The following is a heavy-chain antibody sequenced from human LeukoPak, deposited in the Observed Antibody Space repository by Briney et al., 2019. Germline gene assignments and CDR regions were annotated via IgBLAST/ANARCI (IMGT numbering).Heavy chain of an antibody. V-gene: IGHV5-10-1*01. J-gene: IGHJ3*02. CDR2: IDPSDSYT. CDR3: ARHGGGWSDDAFDI. Sequence: PGESLKISCKGSGYSFTSYWISWVRQMPGKGLEWMGRIDPSDSYTNYSSSFQGHVTISADKSISTAYLQWSSLKASDTAMYYCARHGGGWSDDAFDIWGQGTMVTVSS. D-gene: IGHD6-19*01. CDR1: GYSFTSYW.